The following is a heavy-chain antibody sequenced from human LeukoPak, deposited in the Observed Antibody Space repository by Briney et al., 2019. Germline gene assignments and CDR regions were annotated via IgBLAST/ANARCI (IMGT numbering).Heavy chain of an antibody. J-gene: IGHJ3*02. Sequence: GESLKISCKGSGYSFTSYWIGWVRQMPGKGLEWMGIIYPGDSDTRYSPSFQGQVTISADKSISTAYLQWSSLKASDTAMYYCARQLAVGGTGFPSPRDAFDIWGRGTMVTVSS. CDR1: GYSFTSYW. CDR2: IYPGDSDT. V-gene: IGHV5-51*01. CDR3: ARQLAVGGTGFPSPRDAFDI. D-gene: IGHD6-19*01.